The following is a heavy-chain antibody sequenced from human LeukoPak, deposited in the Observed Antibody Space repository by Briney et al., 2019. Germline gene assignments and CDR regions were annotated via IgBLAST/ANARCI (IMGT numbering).Heavy chain of an antibody. V-gene: IGHV3-23*01. J-gene: IGHJ4*02. D-gene: IGHD2-8*01. CDR1: GFTFSGYA. CDR2: ISGSGAGT. CDR3: AKMVREFYTISYYFDY. Sequence: GGSLRLSCAASGFTFSGYAMSWVRQAPGKGLEWVSGISGSGAGTYYADSVKGRFTISRDNSKNTLYLQMNSLRADDTAVYYCAKMVREFYTISYYFDYWGQGTLVTVSS.